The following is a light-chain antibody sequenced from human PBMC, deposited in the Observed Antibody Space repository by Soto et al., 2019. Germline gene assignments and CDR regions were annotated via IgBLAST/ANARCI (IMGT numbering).Light chain of an antibody. Sequence: EIVLTQSPGTQSLSPGERATLSCRASQSISSVNLAWYQQKPGQPPRLLIYAASSRATGIPDRFSGSGSGTDFTLTISRLAPADFAVYYCQQYDSSPRTFGQGTKLEVK. V-gene: IGKV3-20*01. J-gene: IGKJ1*01. CDR2: AAS. CDR3: QQYDSSPRT. CDR1: QSISSVN.